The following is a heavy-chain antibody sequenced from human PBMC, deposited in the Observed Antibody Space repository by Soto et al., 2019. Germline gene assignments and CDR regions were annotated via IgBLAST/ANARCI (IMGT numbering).Heavy chain of an antibody. CDR2: ISYDGSNK. J-gene: IGHJ6*02. CDR1: GFIFRSYG. D-gene: IGHD3-10*01. CDR3: AKDLYGSGSSYYYGMDV. V-gene: IGHV3-30*18. Sequence: QVQLVESGGGVVQPGRSLRLSCAASGFIFRSYGIHWVRQAPGKGLEWVAVISYDGSNKYYADSVMGRFAISRDNSKNTLFLQMNSLRAEDTAVYYCAKDLYGSGSSYYYGMDVWGQGTTVTVSS.